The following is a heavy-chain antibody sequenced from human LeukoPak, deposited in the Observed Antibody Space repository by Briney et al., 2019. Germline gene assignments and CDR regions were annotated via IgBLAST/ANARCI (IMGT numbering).Heavy chain of an antibody. CDR2: ISSSSSYI. D-gene: IGHD3-3*01. J-gene: IGHJ4*02. CDR1: GFTFSSYS. CDR3: ARDYDFWSGPDQDY. Sequence: GGSLRLSCAASGFTFSSYSMNWVRQAPGKGLEWVSSISSSSSYIYYADSVKGRFTISRDNAKNTLYLQMNSLRAEDTAVYYCARDYDFWSGPDQDYWGQGTLVTVSS. V-gene: IGHV3-21*01.